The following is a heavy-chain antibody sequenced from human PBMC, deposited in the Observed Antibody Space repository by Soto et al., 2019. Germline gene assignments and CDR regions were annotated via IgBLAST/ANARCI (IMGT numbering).Heavy chain of an antibody. Sequence: VASAKVSCKASGYAFTSYYMHWVRQAPGQGLVWMGRMNSGGGSTSYAQKFQGRVTMTRDTSTSTVYMELSSLRSEDTAVYYCARQYSNHLMDVWGKGTTVTVSS. V-gene: IGHV1-46*03. CDR3: ARQYSNHLMDV. CDR2: MNSGGGST. CDR1: GYAFTSYY. D-gene: IGHD4-4*01. J-gene: IGHJ6*04.